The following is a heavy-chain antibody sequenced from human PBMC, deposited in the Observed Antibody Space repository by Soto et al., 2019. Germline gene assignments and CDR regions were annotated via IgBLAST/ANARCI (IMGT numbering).Heavy chain of an antibody. CDR2: ITGSVSEA. J-gene: IGHJ6*02. Sequence: SGGSLRLSCVASGFSVTSYAVTWVRQAPGKGLEWVSGITGSVSEAHYADSVKGRFTISRDNSRNTVYLQMNSLRAEDTAIYYCAKLRFLEWLVNLDVRGQGTTVTVSS. D-gene: IGHD3-3*01. CDR1: GFSVTSYA. V-gene: IGHV3-23*01. CDR3: AKLRFLEWLVNLDV.